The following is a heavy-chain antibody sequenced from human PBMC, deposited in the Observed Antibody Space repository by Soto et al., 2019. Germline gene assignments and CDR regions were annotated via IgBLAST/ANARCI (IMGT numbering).Heavy chain of an antibody. CDR3: AGPTGRDCSGGSCYPRCNYYGIDV. J-gene: IGHJ6*02. Sequence: GGSLRLSCAASGFTVSGNYMSWVRQAPGKGLEWVSVIYSCGSTFCADSVEGGFTNSRDNSKNTQYLQTNSLRAEDTAVYYYAGPTGRDCSGGSCYPRCNYYGIDVWGQGTTVTVSS. CDR2: IYSCGST. D-gene: IGHD2-15*01. V-gene: IGHV3-66*03. CDR1: GFTVSGNY.